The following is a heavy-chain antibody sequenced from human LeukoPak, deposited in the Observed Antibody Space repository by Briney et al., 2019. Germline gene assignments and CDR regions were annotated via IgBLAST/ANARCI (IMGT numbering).Heavy chain of an antibody. D-gene: IGHD3-9*01. J-gene: IGHJ5*02. V-gene: IGHV4-59*08. Sequence: SETLSLTCTVSGGSISSDYWSWIWQPPGKGREWIWYIYYSGSTNYNPSLKSRVTISVDTSKNQFSLKLSSVTAADTAVYYCARQEGKYYDILTGYSPGGWFDPWGQGTLVTVSS. CDR2: IYYSGST. CDR3: ARQEGKYYDILTGYSPGGWFDP. CDR1: GGSISSDY.